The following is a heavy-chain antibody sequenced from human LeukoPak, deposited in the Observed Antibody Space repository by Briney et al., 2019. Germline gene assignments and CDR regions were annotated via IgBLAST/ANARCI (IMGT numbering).Heavy chain of an antibody. CDR2: IYYSGST. V-gene: IGHV4-39*07. D-gene: IGHD2-2*01. CDR1: SGSISSSSYY. J-gene: IGHJ4*02. Sequence: SETLSLTCTISSGSISSSSYYWGWIRQPPGKGLEWIGSIYYSGSTNYNPSLKSRVTISVDTSKNQFSLKLSSVTAADTAVYYCARGKDIVVVPAAPDFDYWGQGTLVTVSS. CDR3: ARGKDIVVVPAAPDFDY.